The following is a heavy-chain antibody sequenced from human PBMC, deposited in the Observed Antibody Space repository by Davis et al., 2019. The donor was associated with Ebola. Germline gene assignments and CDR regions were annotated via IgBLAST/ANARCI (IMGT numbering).Heavy chain of an antibody. CDR2: IYNGGST. CDR3: ARDGPVGAILYGMDV. CDR1: GFTVSSNY. V-gene: IGHV3-53*01. Sequence: GESLKISCAASGFTVSSNYMSWVRQAPGKGLEWVSVIYNGGSTYYADSVKGRFTISRDNSKNTLYLQMNSLRAEDTAVYYCARDGPVGAILYGMDVWGQGTTVTVSS. D-gene: IGHD1-26*01. J-gene: IGHJ6*02.